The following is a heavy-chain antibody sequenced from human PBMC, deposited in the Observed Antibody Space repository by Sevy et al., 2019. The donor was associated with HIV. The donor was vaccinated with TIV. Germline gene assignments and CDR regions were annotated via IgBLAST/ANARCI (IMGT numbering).Heavy chain of an antibody. CDR3: TTEDQYYYERSGYTY. CDR2: IKSKTDGGTT. J-gene: IGHJ4*02. D-gene: IGHD3-22*01. V-gene: IGHV3-15*01. Sequence: GGSLRLSCAASGFTFSDAWMTWVRQAPGRGLEWVGRIKSKTDGGTTDYAAPVKGRFTISRDDSKNMLYLQMNSLKTEDTAVYYCTTEDQYYYERSGYTYWGQGTLVTVSS. CDR1: GFTFSDAW.